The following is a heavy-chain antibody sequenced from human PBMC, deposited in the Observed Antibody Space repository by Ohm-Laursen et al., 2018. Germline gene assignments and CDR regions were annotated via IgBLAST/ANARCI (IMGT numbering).Heavy chain of an antibody. J-gene: IGHJ6*02. Sequence: SLRLSCTASGFSFSTYSMNWVRQAPGKGLEWVSAISGSGGSTYYADSVKGRFTISRDNSKNTLYLQMNSLRAEDTAVYYCARTVTHYYYYGMDVWGQGTTVTVSS. CDR1: GFSFSTYS. V-gene: IGHV3-23*01. CDR3: ARTVTHYYYYGMDV. CDR2: ISGSGGST. D-gene: IGHD4-11*01.